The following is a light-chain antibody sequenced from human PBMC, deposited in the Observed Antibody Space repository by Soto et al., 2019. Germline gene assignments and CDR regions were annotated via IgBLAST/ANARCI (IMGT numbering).Light chain of an antibody. J-gene: IGKJ1*01. Sequence: DIQMTQSPSPLSASVGDRVTITCRASQNISVWLAWYQQKAGKAPNLLIYKASRLESGVPSRFSGSGSETEFTLTISGLQPGDSATYYCQQYNSYAPTVGQGTKVDIK. CDR2: KAS. CDR3: QQYNSYAPT. V-gene: IGKV1-5*03. CDR1: QNISVW.